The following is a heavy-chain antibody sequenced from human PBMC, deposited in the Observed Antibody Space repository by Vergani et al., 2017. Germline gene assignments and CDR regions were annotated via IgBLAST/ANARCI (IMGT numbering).Heavy chain of an antibody. V-gene: IGHV3-48*03. J-gene: IGHJ4*02. Sequence: EVQLVESGGGLVQPGGSLRLSCAASGFTFSSYEMNWVRQAPGKGLEWVSYISSSGSTIYYADSVKGRFTISRDNAKNSLYLQMNSLRAEDTAVYYCARVVYYGSGSCDYWGQGTLVTVSS. CDR1: GFTFSSYE. CDR3: ARVVYYGSGSCDY. D-gene: IGHD3-10*01. CDR2: ISSSGSTI.